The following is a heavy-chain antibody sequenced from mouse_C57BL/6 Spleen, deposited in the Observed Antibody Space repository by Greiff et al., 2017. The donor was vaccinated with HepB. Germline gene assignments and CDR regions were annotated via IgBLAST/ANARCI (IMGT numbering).Heavy chain of an antibody. J-gene: IGHJ3*01. V-gene: IGHV5-17*01. CDR2: ISSGSSTI. Sequence: VQLKESGGGLVKPGGSLKLSCAASGFTFSDYGMHWVRQAPEKGLEWVAYISSGSSTIYYADTVKGRFTISRDTAKNTLFLHMTSLRSEDTAVYYWARREGNYVGWFAYWGQGTLVTVSA. CDR1: GFTFSDYG. CDR3: ARREGNYVGWFAY. D-gene: IGHD2-1*01.